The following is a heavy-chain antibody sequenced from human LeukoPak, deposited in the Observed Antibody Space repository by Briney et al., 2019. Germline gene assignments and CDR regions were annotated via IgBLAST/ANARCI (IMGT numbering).Heavy chain of an antibody. CDR2: IYYSGST. CDR1: GGSISSYY. V-gene: IGHV4-59*01. Sequence: SETLSLTCTVSGGSISSYYWSWIRQPPGKGLEWIGYIYYSGSTNYNPSPKSRVTISVDTSKNQFSLKLSSVTAADTAVYYCAREYSSSFDYWGQGALVTVSS. CDR3: AREYSSSFDY. J-gene: IGHJ4*02. D-gene: IGHD6-6*01.